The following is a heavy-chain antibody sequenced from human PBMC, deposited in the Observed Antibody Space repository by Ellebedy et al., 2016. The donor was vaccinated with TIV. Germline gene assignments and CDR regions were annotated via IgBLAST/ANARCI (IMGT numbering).Heavy chain of an antibody. CDR1: GFTVSSNY. CDR3: ARAVVTAIRPDFDY. CDR2: IYSGGST. J-gene: IGHJ4*02. Sequence: GESLKISXAASGFTVSSNYMSWVRQAPGKGLEWVSVIYSGGSTYYADSVKGRFTISRDNSKNTLYLQMNSLRAEDTAVYYCARAVVTAIRPDFDYWGQGTLVTVSS. D-gene: IGHD2-21*02. V-gene: IGHV3-53*05.